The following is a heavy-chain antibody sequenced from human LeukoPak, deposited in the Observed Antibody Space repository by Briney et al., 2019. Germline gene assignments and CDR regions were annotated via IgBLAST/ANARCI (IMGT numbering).Heavy chain of an antibody. Sequence: SETLSLTCAVYGGSFSGYYWSWIRQPPGKGLEWIGEINHSGSTNYNPSLKSRVTISVDTSKNQFSLKLSSVTAADTAVYYCARDNYGRLDYWGQGTLVTVSS. V-gene: IGHV4-34*01. J-gene: IGHJ4*02. CDR1: GGSFSGYY. CDR3: ARDNYGRLDY. D-gene: IGHD4-17*01. CDR2: INHSGST.